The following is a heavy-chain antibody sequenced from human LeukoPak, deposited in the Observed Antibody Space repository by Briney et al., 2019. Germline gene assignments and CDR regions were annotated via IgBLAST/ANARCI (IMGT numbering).Heavy chain of an antibody. J-gene: IGHJ4*02. CDR2: IKQDGSQK. CDR3: ARTPAISGRYYFDY. CDR1: GFTFSSYC. Sequence: PGGSLRLSCATSGFTFSSYCMSWVRQAPGKGLEWVANIKQDGSQKYYVDSVKGRFTISRDNAKNSLYLQMNSLRAEDTAVYYCARTPAISGRYYFDYWGQGTLVTVSS. V-gene: IGHV3-7*01. D-gene: IGHD2-21*01.